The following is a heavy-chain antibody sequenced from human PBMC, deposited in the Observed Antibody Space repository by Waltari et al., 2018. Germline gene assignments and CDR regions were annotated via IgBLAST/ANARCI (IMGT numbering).Heavy chain of an antibody. D-gene: IGHD3-3*01. J-gene: IGHJ5*02. CDR2: IYYSGST. CDR1: GGSISSYY. V-gene: IGHV4-59*01. CDR3: ARGFYDFWSGSNWFDP. Sequence: QVQLQESGPGLVKPSETLSLTCTVSGGSISSYYWSWIRQPPGKGLEWIGYIYYSGSTNYNPSLKSRVTISVDTSKNQFSLKLSSVTAADTAVYYCARGFYDFWSGSNWFDPWGQGTLVTVSS.